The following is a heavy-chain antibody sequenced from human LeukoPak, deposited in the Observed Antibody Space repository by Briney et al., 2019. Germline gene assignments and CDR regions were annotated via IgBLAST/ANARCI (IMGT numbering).Heavy chain of an antibody. CDR3: ARGILPRLY. CDR1: GYYISSGYY. CDR2: IYYSGST. D-gene: IGHD1-26*01. V-gene: IGHV4-61*01. Sequence: SETLSLTCAVSGYYISSGYYWSWIRQPPGKGLEWIGYIYYSGSTNYNPSLKSRVTISVDTSKNQFSLRLGSVTAADTAVYYCARGILPRLYWGQGTLVTVSS. J-gene: IGHJ4*02.